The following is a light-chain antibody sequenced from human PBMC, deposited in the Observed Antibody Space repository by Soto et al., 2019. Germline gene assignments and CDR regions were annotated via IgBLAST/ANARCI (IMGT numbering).Light chain of an antibody. J-gene: IGLJ2*01. CDR1: SSDVGGYDY. CDR3: CSYAGSNTFVI. CDR2: DVS. V-gene: IGLV2-11*01. Sequence: QSALTQPRSVFGSPGQSVTISCTGTSSDVGGYDYVSWYQQHPGKAPKLMIYDVSKRPSGVPDRFSGSKSGNTASLTISGLQPEDEADYYCCSYAGSNTFVIFGGGTKLTVL.